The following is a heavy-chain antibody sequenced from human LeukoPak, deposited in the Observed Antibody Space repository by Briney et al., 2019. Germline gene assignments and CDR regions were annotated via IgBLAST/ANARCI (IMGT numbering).Heavy chain of an antibody. V-gene: IGHV3-74*01. J-gene: IGHJ5*02. CDR1: GFTFSSYW. Sequence: GGSPRLSCAASGFTFSSYWMHWVRQAPGKGLVWVSRINSDGSSTSYADSVKGRFTISRDNAKNTLYLQMNSLRAEDTAVYYCARDSPLRYFDWALYNWFDPWGQGTLVTVSS. CDR3: ARDSPLRYFDWALYNWFDP. CDR2: INSDGSST. D-gene: IGHD3-9*01.